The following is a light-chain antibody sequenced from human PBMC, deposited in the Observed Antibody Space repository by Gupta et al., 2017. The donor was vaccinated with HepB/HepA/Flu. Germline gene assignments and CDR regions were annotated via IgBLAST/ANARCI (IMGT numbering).Light chain of an antibody. Sequence: DIVMTQSPLSLPVTPGEPASISCRSSQSHLHSNGYNYLDWYLQKPGQSPQLMIYLGSKRACGVPDRFSGSGSGTDFTLKSSGGEAEDVGVYYCIQDRPTGTFGQGTKVDIK. CDR2: LGS. V-gene: IGKV2-28*01. CDR1: QSHLHSNGYNY. J-gene: IGKJ2*02. CDR3: IQDRPTGT.